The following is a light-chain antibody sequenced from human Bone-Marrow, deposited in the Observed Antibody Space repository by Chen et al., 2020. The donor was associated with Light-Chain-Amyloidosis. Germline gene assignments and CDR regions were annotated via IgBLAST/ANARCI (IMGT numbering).Light chain of an antibody. J-gene: IGKJ5*01. V-gene: IGKV1-16*02. CDR3: QQYNSYPVT. CDR2: EAS. Sequence: IQMTQSPSSLSASVGDSVTITCRASQDITNFLAWYQQKPGEAPKCLIYEASSLQSGVPSKFSGSGSGTDFTLTIGNLQPEDFGTYYCQQYNSYPVTFGQGTRVDVK. CDR1: QDITNF.